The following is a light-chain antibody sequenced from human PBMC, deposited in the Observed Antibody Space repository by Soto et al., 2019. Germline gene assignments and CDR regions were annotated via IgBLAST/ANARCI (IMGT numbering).Light chain of an antibody. CDR1: QGISSN. V-gene: IGKV1D-13*01. CDR3: QQFNNYPYT. CDR2: DAS. Sequence: ALKLTQSPSSLSAFVGDRVTITCRASQGISSNLAWYQQKPGKVPKLLIYDASSLESGVPSRFSGSGFGTDFTLTISRLQPEDFATFYCQQFNNYPYTFGQGTKLEIK. J-gene: IGKJ2*01.